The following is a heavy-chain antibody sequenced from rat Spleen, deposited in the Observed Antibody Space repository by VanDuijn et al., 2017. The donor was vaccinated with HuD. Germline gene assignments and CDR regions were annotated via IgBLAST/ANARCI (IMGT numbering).Heavy chain of an antibody. CDR2: LWGDGST. J-gene: IGHJ3*01. V-gene: IGHV2-1*01. CDR3: TRSYGGYSQHWFAY. CDR1: GFSLPNYN. Sequence: QVQLKESGPGLVQPSQTLSLTCTVSGFSLPNYNVHWVRQPTGKGLEWMAGLWGDGSTDYNSTLKSRLSISRDTSKSQVFLKMNSLQTDDTAIYFCTRSYGGYSQHWFAYWGQGTLVTVSS. D-gene: IGHD1-11*01.